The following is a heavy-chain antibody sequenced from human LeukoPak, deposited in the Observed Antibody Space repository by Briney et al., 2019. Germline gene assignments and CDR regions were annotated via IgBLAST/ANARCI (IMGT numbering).Heavy chain of an antibody. V-gene: IGHV1-46*01. D-gene: IGHD2-21*01. CDR3: ARDWAYCGGDCYLYLDY. J-gene: IGHJ4*02. Sequence: ASVKVSCKASGYTFTSYYMHWVRQAPGQGLEWMGIINPSGGSTSYAQKFQGRVTMTRDTSTSTVYMELSSLRSEDTAVYYCARDWAYCGGDCYLYLDYWGQGTLVTVSS. CDR2: INPSGGST. CDR1: GYTFTSYY.